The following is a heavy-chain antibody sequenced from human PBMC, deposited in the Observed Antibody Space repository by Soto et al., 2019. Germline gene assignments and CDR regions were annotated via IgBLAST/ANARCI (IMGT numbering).Heavy chain of an antibody. J-gene: IGHJ4*02. CDR3: ARDRDYCCGGNCYETGSDY. Sequence: EVQVVESGGGLVRPGGSLRLSCVASGFSFSSYTMHWVRQAPGRGLEWVSDISSGSTTISYTDSVKGRFTVSRDNAKNSAYLQMISLRAEDPAVYYCARDRDYCCGGNCYETGSDYWGQGTLVTVSS. CDR2: ISSGSTTI. V-gene: IGHV3-48*01. CDR1: GFSFSSYT. D-gene: IGHD2-15*01.